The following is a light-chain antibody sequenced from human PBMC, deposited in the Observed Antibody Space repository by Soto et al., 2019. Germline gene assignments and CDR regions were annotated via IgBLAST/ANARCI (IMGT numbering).Light chain of an antibody. J-gene: IGLJ2*01. Sequence: QSVLTQPPSVSAAPGQKVTISCSGGGSDIGANNLVSWYQQHPGTVPRLLIFEVTKRPTGISSRFSGSKSGNTASLTISGLRAEDEADYHCCSYAGSRTFTFGGGTQLTV. CDR1: GSDIGANNL. V-gene: IGLV2-23*02. CDR3: CSYAGSRTFT. CDR2: EVT.